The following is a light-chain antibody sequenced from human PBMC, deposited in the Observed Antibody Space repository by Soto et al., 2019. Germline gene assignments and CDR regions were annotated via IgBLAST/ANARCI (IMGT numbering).Light chain of an antibody. Sequence: QSVLTQPASVSGSPGQSITISCTETSSDVGGYNYVSWYQQHPGKAPKLMIYDVSNRPSGVSNRFSGSKSGNTASLTISGLQAEDEADYYCSSYTSSILFGGGTKLTVL. CDR1: SSDVGGYNY. V-gene: IGLV2-14*01. CDR3: SSYTSSIL. J-gene: IGLJ2*01. CDR2: DVS.